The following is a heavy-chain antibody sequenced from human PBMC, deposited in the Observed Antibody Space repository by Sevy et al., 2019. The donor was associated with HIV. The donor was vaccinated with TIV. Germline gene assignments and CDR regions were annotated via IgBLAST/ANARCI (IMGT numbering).Heavy chain of an antibody. CDR2: ISSSGVGT. CDR3: AKGRGGSYSDRTLDY. V-gene: IGHV3-23*01. CDR1: GFTFSSYA. D-gene: IGHD1-26*01. Sequence: GGSLSLSCAASGFTFSSYAMSWVRQAPGKGLEWVSGISSSGVGTYYADSVKGRFTISGDNSKNTPYMQMNSLRADDSAVYYCAKGRGGSYSDRTLDYWGQGTLVTVSS. J-gene: IGHJ4*02.